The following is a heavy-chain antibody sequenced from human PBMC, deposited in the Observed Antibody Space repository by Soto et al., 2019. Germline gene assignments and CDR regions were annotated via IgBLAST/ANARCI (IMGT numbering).Heavy chain of an antibody. V-gene: IGHV3-15*01. D-gene: IGHD2-2*01. Sequence: PGGSLRLSCAASGFTFSNAWMSWVRQAPGKGLEWVGRIKSKTGGGTTDYAAPVKGRFTISRDDSKNTLYLQMNSLKTEDTAVYYCTTEDIVVVPAATTDYWGQGTLVTVSS. CDR3: TTEDIVVVPAATTDY. J-gene: IGHJ4*02. CDR1: GFTFSNAW. CDR2: IKSKTGGGTT.